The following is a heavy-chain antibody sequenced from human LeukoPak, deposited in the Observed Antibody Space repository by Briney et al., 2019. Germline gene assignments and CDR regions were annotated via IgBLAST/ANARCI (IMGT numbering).Heavy chain of an antibody. V-gene: IGHV3-33*01. D-gene: IGHD1-26*01. CDR3: ARDRGSWVFDY. Sequence: PGGSLRLSCAASGFTFSSYGMHWVRQAPGKGLEWVAVIWYDGSNKYYADSVKGRFTISRDNSKNTLYLQMNSLRAEDTAVYYCARDRGSWVFDYWGQGTLVTVSS. J-gene: IGHJ4*02. CDR2: IWYDGSNK. CDR1: GFTFSSYG.